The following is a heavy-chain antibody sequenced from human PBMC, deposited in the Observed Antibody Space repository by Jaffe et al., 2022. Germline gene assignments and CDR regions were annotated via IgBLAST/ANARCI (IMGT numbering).Heavy chain of an antibody. CDR3: AKGRTREWSWVGGNYYMDV. J-gene: IGHJ6*03. CDR1: GFTFSSYG. CDR2: IRYDGSNK. D-gene: IGHD6-19*01. V-gene: IGHV3-30*02. Sequence: QVQLVESGGGVVQPGGSLRLSCAASGFTFSSYGMHWVRQAPGKGLEWVAFIRYDGSNKYYADSVKGRFTISRDNSKNTLYLQMNSLRAEDTAVYYCAKGRTREWSWVGGNYYMDVWGKGTTVTVSS.